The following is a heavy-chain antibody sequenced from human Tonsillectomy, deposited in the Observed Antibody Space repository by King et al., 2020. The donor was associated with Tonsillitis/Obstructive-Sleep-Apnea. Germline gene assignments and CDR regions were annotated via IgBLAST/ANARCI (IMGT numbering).Heavy chain of an antibody. J-gene: IGHJ4*02. CDR1: GFTFSSYW. CDR2: INSDGSGT. D-gene: IGHD6-6*01. V-gene: IGHV3-74*01. CDR3: ARGDEYSNNALGY. Sequence: VQLVESGGGLVQPGGSLRLSCAASGFTFSSYWMHWVRQAPGKGLVWVSRINSDGSGTTYADSADSVKGRFTISRDNGKNTLYLQMNSLRAEDTAVYYCARGDEYSNNALGYWGQGTLVTVSS.